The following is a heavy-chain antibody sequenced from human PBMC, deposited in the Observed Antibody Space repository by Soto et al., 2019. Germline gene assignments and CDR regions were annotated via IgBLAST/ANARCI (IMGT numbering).Heavy chain of an antibody. CDR1: GFTFSSYG. CDR3: ARLIRNDLLVPAAIPADNYYYYNMDV. CDR2: IWYDGSNK. Sequence: GGSLRLSCAASGFTFSSYGMHWVRQAPGKGLEWVAVIWYDGSNKYYANSVKGRFTISRDNSKNTLYLQMNSLRAEDTAVYYWARLIRNDLLVPAAIPADNYYYYNMDVGAKGTRVTAPS. D-gene: IGHD2-2*01. V-gene: IGHV3-33*01. J-gene: IGHJ6*03.